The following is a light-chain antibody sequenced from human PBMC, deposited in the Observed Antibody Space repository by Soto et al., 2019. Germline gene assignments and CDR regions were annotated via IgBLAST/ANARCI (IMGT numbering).Light chain of an antibody. CDR3: SSYTSSSFYV. CDR1: SSDVGGYNY. V-gene: IGLV2-14*01. J-gene: IGLJ1*01. Sequence: QSALTQPASVSGSPGQSITISCTGTSSDVGGYNYVSWYQQHPGKAPKVMIYDVSNRPSGVSNRFSDSKSGNTASLTISGLQAEDEADYYCSSYTSSSFYVFGTGTKLTVL. CDR2: DVS.